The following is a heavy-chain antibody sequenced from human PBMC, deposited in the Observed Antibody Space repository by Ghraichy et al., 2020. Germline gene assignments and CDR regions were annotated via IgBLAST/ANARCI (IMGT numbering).Heavy chain of an antibody. Sequence: GGSLRLSCAASGFTFSSYWMSWVRQAPGKGLEWVANIKQDGSEKYYVDSVKGRFTISRDNAKNSLYLQMNSLRAEDTAVYYCARDRPYSSSRPFDDFDIWGKGTMVTVYS. CDR1: GFTFSSYW. CDR2: IKQDGSEK. CDR3: ARDRPYSSSRPFDDFDI. D-gene: IGHD6-6*01. V-gene: IGHV3-7*01. J-gene: IGHJ3*02.